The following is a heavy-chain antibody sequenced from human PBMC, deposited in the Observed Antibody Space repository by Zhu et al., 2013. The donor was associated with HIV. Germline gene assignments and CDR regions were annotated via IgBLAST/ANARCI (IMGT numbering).Heavy chain of an antibody. CDR1: GYTFTGYY. CDR3: ARDRSMYYDSSGYYVDY. Sequence: QVQLVQSGAEVKKPGASVKVSCKASGYTFTGYYMHWVRQAPGQGLEWMGWINPNSGGTNYAQKFQGRVTMTRDTSISTAYMELSRLRSDDTAVYYCARDRSMYYDSSGYYVDYWGQGTLVTVSS. V-gene: IGHV1-2*02. CDR2: INPNSGGT. D-gene: IGHD3-22*01. J-gene: IGHJ4*02.